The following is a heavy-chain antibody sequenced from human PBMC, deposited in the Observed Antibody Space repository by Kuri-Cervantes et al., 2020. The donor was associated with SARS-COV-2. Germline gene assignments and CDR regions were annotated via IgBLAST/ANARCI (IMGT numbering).Heavy chain of an antibody. CDR3: ASDGVSGSLSLDF. J-gene: IGHJ4*02. CDR1: GGTFNNYG. Sequence: SVKVSCKASGGTFNNYGISWVRQAPGHGLEWMGGIMPALGMPNYAQKFRDRVTITADTSTATAFLELSGLKSEDTALYYCASDGVSGSLSLDFWGQGTLVTVSS. V-gene: IGHV1-69*10. D-gene: IGHD6-19*01. CDR2: IMPALGMP.